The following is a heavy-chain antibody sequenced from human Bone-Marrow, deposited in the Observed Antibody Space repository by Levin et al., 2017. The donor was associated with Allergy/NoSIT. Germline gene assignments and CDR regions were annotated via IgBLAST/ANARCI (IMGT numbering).Heavy chain of an antibody. D-gene: IGHD1-7*01. CDR3: AREVELRRFFDY. CDR2: IVPVLGVT. CDR1: GGTFSSYR. J-gene: IGHJ4*02. V-gene: IGHV1-69*04. Sequence: SVKVSCKTSGGTFSSYRITWVRQAPGQGLEWMGRIVPVLGVTNYEQTFQGRVTIIADKSTSTVYMELTNLRSDDAAMYYCAREVELRRFFDYWGQGTLVTVSS.